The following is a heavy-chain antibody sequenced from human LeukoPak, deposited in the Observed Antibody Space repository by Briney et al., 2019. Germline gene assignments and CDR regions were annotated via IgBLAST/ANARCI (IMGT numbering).Heavy chain of an antibody. J-gene: IGHJ3*02. CDR3: ARGTYIDAFDI. CDR2: IYYSGST. Sequence: SETLSLTCTVSGGSISSYYWSWIRQPPGKGLEWIGYIYYSGSTNYNPSFKSRVTMSVDTSKNQFSLKLSSVTAADTAVYYCARGTYIDAFDIWGQGTMVTVSS. D-gene: IGHD1-1*01. CDR1: GGSISSYY. V-gene: IGHV4-59*01.